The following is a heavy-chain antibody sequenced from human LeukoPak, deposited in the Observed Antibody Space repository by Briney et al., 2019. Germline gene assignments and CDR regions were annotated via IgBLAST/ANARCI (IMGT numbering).Heavy chain of an antibody. V-gene: IGHV4-39*07. D-gene: IGHD6-13*01. CDR2: IYYSGST. Sequence: PSETLSLTCTVSGGSTSSSSYYWGWIRQPPGKGLEWIGSIYYSGSTYYNPSLKSRVTISVDTSKNQFSLKLSSVTAADTAVYYCARALVAAAGTYFDYWGQGTLVTVSS. CDR1: GGSTSSSSYY. CDR3: ARALVAAAGTYFDY. J-gene: IGHJ4*02.